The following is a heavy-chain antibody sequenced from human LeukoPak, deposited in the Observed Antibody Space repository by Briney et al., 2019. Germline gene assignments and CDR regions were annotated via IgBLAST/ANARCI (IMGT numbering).Heavy chain of an antibody. CDR2: ISSSGSTI. V-gene: IGHV3-11*04. CDR1: GFTFSDYY. CDR3: ARDPAAVWPQNAFDI. J-gene: IGHJ3*02. Sequence: GGSLRLSCGASGFTFSDYYMSWIRQAPGKGLEWVSYISSSGSTIYYADSVKGRFTISRDNAKNSLYLQMNSLRAEDTAVYYCARDPAAVWPQNAFDIWGQGTMVTVSS. D-gene: IGHD6-25*01.